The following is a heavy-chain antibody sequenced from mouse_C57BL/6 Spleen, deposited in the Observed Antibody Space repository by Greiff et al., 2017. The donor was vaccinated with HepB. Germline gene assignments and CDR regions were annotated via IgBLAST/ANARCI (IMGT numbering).Heavy chain of an antibody. Sequence: VQLQQSGAELMKPGASVKLSCKATGYTFTGYWIEWVKQRPGHGLEWIGEILPGSGSTNYNEKFKGKATFTADTSSNTAYMQLSSLTTEDSAIYYCARRDFGHYYGSSFFAYWGQGTLVTVSA. J-gene: IGHJ3*01. CDR3: ARRDFGHYYGSSFFAY. V-gene: IGHV1-9*01. CDR2: ILPGSGST. D-gene: IGHD1-1*01. CDR1: GYTFTGYW.